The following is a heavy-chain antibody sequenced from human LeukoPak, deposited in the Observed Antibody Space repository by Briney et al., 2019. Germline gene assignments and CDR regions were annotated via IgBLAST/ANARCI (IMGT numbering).Heavy chain of an antibody. J-gene: IGHJ6*03. CDR3: ARAIVVVNYYYMDV. D-gene: IGHD3-22*01. V-gene: IGHV4-59*01. CDR1: GGSISSYY. Sequence: SETLSLTCTVSGGSISSYYWSWLRQPPGKGLEWIGYIYYSGSTNYNPSLKSRVTISVDTSKNQFSLKLSSVTAADTAVYYCARAIVVVNYYYMDVWGKGTTVTVSS. CDR2: IYYSGST.